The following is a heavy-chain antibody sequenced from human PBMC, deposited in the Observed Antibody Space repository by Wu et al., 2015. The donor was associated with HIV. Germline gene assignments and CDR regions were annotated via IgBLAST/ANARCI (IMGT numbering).Heavy chain of an antibody. V-gene: IGHV1-69*12. CDR1: GGTFTSYA. Sequence: QVHLVQSGAEVKKSGSSVKVSCQASGGTFTSYAFSWVRQAPGQGFEWMGGISPISETPEYAQKFQGRVTITADESTSTAYMELSSLRSEDRAVYYCASSSLGYYLPFDYVGPGNAGHRLL. D-gene: IGHD3-3*01. CDR3: ASSSLGYYLPFDY. J-gene: IGHJ4*02. CDR2: ISPISETP.